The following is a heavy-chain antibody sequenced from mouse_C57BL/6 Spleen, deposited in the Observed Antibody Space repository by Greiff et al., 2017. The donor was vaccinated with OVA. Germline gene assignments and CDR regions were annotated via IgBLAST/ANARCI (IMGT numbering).Heavy chain of an antibody. D-gene: IGHD2-3*01. V-gene: IGHV1-18*01. CDR3: ATGYDGDWYFDV. CDR1: GYTFTDYN. CDR2: INPNNGGT. J-gene: IGHJ1*03. Sequence: EVQLQESGPELVKPGASVKIPCKASGYTFTDYNMDWVKQSHGKSLEWIGDINPNNGGTIYNQKFKGKATVTVDKSSSTAYMELRSLTSEDTAVYYCATGYDGDWYFDVWGTGTTVTVSS.